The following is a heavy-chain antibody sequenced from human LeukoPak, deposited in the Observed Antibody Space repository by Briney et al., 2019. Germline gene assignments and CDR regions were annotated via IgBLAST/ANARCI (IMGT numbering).Heavy chain of an antibody. CDR2: ISARGDGT. J-gene: IGHJ4*02. CDR3: AKLASSATIL. Sequence: GGSLRPSCSASGFTFSTYAMIWVRQAPGKGLEWVSSISARGDGTYYADSVKGRFTISRDNSKNTLYLQMNSLRAEDTAVYYCAKLASSATILWGQGTLVTVSS. V-gene: IGHV3-23*01. CDR1: GFTFSTYA. D-gene: IGHD2-2*01.